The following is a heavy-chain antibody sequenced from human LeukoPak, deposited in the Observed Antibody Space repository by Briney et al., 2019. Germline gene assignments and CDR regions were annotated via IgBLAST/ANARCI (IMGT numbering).Heavy chain of an antibody. CDR2: INPNSGGT. CDR1: GYAFTGYY. CDR3: ARSHGGITIRNWFDP. V-gene: IGHV1-2*02. J-gene: IGHJ5*02. Sequence: ASVKVSCKASGYAFTGYYMHWVRQAPGQGLEWMGWINPNSGGTNYAQKFQGRVTMTRDTSISTAYMELSRLRSDDTAVYYCARSHGGITIRNWFDPWGQGTLVTVSS. D-gene: IGHD3-3*01.